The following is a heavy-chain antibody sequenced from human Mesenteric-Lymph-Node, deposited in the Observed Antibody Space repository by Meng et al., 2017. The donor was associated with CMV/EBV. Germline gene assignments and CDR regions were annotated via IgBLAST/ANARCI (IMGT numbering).Heavy chain of an antibody. V-gene: IGHV3-20*04. J-gene: IGHJ6*02. CDR3: ARGLGTPPGYYYYYGMDV. D-gene: IGHD1-1*01. CDR2: INWNGGST. Sequence: GGSLRLSCAASGFTFDDYGMSWVRQAPGKGLEWVSGINWNGGSTGYADSVKGRFTISRDNAKNSLSLQMNSLRAEDTAVYYCARGLGTPPGYYYYYGMDVWGQGTTVTVSS. CDR1: GFTFDDYG.